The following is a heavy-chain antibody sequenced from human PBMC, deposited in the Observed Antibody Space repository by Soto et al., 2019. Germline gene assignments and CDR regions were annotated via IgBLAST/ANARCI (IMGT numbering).Heavy chain of an antibody. CDR2: ISVSGGST. Sequence: GSLRLSCAASRFTFSSYAMCWLRQAPGTGLERVSSISVSGGSTYYADSVKDRLTLSRDTSKNMLYLPMNSLRAEDTAVYYCAKDGYSITRNKPLDYWGQGTLVTVSS. D-gene: IGHD2-2*01. V-gene: IGHV3-23*01. CDR3: AKDGYSITRNKPLDY. CDR1: RFTFSSYA. J-gene: IGHJ4*02.